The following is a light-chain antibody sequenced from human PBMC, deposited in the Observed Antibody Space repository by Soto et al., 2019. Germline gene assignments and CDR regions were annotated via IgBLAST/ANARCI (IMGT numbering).Light chain of an antibody. CDR1: SSNIGAGYY. V-gene: IGLV1-40*01. J-gene: IGLJ3*02. Sequence: QLVLTQPPSVSGAPGQRVTISCTGSSSNIGAGYYVHWYQQLPGTAPKFLIYGNSNRPSGVPDRFSGSKSGTSASLAITGLQAEDEADYYCQSYDSSLSGSVFGGGTKLTVL. CDR2: GNS. CDR3: QSYDSSLSGSV.